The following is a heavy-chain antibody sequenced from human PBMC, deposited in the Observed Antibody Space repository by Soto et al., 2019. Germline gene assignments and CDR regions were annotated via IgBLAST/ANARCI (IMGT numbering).Heavy chain of an antibody. CDR3: AKGGTTGKPNPHFWYFDL. V-gene: IGHV3-23*01. J-gene: IGHJ2*01. D-gene: IGHD1-1*01. CDR1: GFPFNTYA. CDR2: ISGSGDDT. Sequence: GGSLRLSCAASGFPFNTYAMNWVRQAPGKGLEWVSVISGSGDDTYYADTVKGRFTISRDNSKNTLFLQMDSLRPEDTAIYYCAKGGTTGKPNPHFWYFDLWGRGTLVTVSS.